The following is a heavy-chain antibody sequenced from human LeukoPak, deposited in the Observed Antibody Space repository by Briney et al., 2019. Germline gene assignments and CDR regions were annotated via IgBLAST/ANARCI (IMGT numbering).Heavy chain of an antibody. CDR1: GFTFSNAW. CDR2: IKSKTDGGAT. V-gene: IGHV3-15*01. CDR3: TTHQWWLLIASSYYSDY. J-gene: IGHJ4*02. Sequence: SGGSLRLSCAASGFTFSNAWMGWVRQAPGKGLEWVGRIKSKTDGGATDYAAPVKGRFTISRDHSKNTLYLQMNRLKTEDTAVHYCTTHQWWLLIASSYYSDYWGQGTLVTVSS. D-gene: IGHD3-22*01.